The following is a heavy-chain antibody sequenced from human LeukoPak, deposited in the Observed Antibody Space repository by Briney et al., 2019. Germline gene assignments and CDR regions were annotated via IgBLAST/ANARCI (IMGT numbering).Heavy chain of an antibody. D-gene: IGHD5-12*01. CDR1: GIDFNVYE. CDR2: ISDNGLRT. V-gene: IGHV3-30*14. Sequence: GGSLRLSCVASGIDFNVYEMHWVRQSPGKGLEWVALISDNGLRTNYAESLKGRFTVSRDNSINTMNLQMNNLKVEDTAVYFCARERRGYGYGTLDLWGQGTLVSVSS. CDR3: ARERRGYGYGTLDL. J-gene: IGHJ5*02.